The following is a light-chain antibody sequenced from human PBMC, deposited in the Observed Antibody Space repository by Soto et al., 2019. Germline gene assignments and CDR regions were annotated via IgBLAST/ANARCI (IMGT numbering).Light chain of an antibody. CDR2: DVS. CDR1: SSDVGGYNY. V-gene: IGLV2-14*01. J-gene: IGLJ1*01. CDR3: CSYTSSSTFYV. Sequence: QSALTQPASVSGSPGQSITISCTGTSSDVGGYNYVSWYQQHPGKAPKLMIYDVSNRPSGVSNRFSGSKSGNTASLTISGLQAEDEADHYCCSYTSSSTFYVFGTGTKVTVL.